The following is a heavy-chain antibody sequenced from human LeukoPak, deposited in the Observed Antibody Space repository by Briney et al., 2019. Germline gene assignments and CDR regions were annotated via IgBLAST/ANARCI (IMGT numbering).Heavy chain of an antibody. V-gene: IGHV3-23*01. CDR1: GFTFSGYG. D-gene: IGHD2-21*02. J-gene: IGHJ4*02. Sequence: PGGSLRLSCAASGFTFSGYGMSWVRQAPGKGLEWVSAISASGGSTYYADSVKGRFTISRDNSKNTLYLQLNSLRAEDTAVYYCAKGRINIVVVTAYDYWGQGTLVTVSS. CDR2: ISASGGST. CDR3: AKGRINIVVVTAYDY.